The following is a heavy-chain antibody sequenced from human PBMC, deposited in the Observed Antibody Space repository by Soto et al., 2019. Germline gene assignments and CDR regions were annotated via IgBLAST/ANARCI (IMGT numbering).Heavy chain of an antibody. CDR1: GGSINSGYYS. CDR3: ASSHDYGGFDI. J-gene: IGHJ3*02. CDR2: IYQSGSA. V-gene: IGHV4-30-2*01. Sequence: QLQLQESGSGLVQPSQTLSLTCVVSGGSINSGYYSWSWIRQPPGKGLEGIGNIYQSGSAFYNPYRKSQVTISVDRSKTHVSLKLSSMTAADTAVYFCASSHDYGGFDIWGQGTMVTVTS. D-gene: IGHD4-17*01.